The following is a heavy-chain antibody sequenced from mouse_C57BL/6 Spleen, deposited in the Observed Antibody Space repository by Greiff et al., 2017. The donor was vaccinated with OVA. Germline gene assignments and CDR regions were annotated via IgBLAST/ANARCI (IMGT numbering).Heavy chain of an antibody. CDR2: INPNNGGT. CDR1: GYTFTDYN. J-gene: IGHJ2*01. CDR3: ARGSNYVHDY. D-gene: IGHD2-5*01. V-gene: IGHV1-22*01. Sequence: EVQLQESGPELVKPGASVKMSCKASGYTFTDYNMHWVKQSHGKSLEWIGYINPNNGGTRYNQKFKGKATLTVNKSSSTAYMELRSLTSEDSAVYYCARGSNYVHDYWGQGTTLTGSS.